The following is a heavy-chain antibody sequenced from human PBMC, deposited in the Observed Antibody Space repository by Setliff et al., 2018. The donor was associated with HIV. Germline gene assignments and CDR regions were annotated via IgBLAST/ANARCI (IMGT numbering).Heavy chain of an antibody. V-gene: IGHV3-48*01. CDR1: GFAFSDYA. D-gene: IGHD1-26*01. J-gene: IGHJ4*03. Sequence: GGSLRLSCVASGFAFSDYAMSWVRQAPGRGLEWISYIHRATTTVYYADSVKGRFTISRDNGKNSLYLQMNSLRTEDTAVYYCARDSGAGGTFDYWGKGTTVTVSS. CDR3: ARDSGAGGTFDY. CDR2: IHRATTTV.